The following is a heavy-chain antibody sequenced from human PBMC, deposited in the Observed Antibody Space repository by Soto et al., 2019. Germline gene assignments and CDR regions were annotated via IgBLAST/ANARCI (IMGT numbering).Heavy chain of an antibody. J-gene: IGHJ3*02. V-gene: IGHV5-51*01. CDR2: IYPGDSDT. Sequence: GESLKISCKGSGYSFTSYWIVWVRQMPGKGLEWMGIIYPGDSDTRYSPSFQGQVTISADKSISTAYLQWSSLKASDTAMYYCARHRSSSWYASSDAFDIWGQGTMVTVSS. CDR1: GYSFTSYW. CDR3: ARHRSSSWYASSDAFDI. D-gene: IGHD6-13*01.